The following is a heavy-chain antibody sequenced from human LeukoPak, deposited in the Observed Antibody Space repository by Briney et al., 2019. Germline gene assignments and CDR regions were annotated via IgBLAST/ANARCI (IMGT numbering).Heavy chain of an antibody. CDR2: IYPGDSDT. J-gene: IGHJ4*02. V-gene: IGHV5-51*01. CDR1: GYSFTSYW. CDR3: AGHRAYCTNGVCSRDVDY. D-gene: IGHD2-8*01. Sequence: GESLKISCKGSGYSFTSYWIGWVRQMPGKGLEWMGIIYPGDSDTRYSPSFQGQVTISADKSISTAYLQWSSLKASDTAMYYCAGHRAYCTNGVCSRDVDYWGQGTLVTVSS.